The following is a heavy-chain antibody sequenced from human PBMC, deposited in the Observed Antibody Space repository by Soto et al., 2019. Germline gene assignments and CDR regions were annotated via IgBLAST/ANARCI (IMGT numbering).Heavy chain of an antibody. CDR3: ARDNLPAPPSTVTTTKDAFDI. V-gene: IGHV3-33*01. CDR1: GFTFSSYG. J-gene: IGHJ3*02. CDR2: IWYDGSNK. Sequence: GGSLRLSCAASGFTFSSYGMHWVRQAPGKGLEWVAVIWYDGSNKYYADSVKGRFTISRDNSKNTLYLQMNSLRAEDTAVYYCARDNLPAPPSTVTTTKDAFDIWGQGTMVTV. D-gene: IGHD4-17*01.